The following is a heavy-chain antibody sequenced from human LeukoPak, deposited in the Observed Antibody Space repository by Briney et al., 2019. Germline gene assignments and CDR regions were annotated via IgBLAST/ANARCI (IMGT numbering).Heavy chain of an antibody. D-gene: IGHD4-11*01. Sequence: GGSLRLSCAASGFTFSRYGMVWVRQAPGKGLEIVSAITGDGGSTYYADLVKGRFINSRDNFKNTVDLQMGSLRAEDMAVYYCARGMTSNYDVGLDYWGQGTLVTVSS. CDR3: ARGMTSNYDVGLDY. J-gene: IGHJ4*02. CDR2: ITGDGGST. CDR1: GFTFSRYG. V-gene: IGHV3-64*02.